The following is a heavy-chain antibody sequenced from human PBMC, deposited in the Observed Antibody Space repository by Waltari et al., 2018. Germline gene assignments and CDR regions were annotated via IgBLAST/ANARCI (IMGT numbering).Heavy chain of an antibody. CDR3: ARVAAGFELDY. CDR2: INTDGSST. Sequence: EVQLVESGGGLVPPGGSLRLSCAASGFAVSSYWMHWVRQAPGKGLVWVSRINTDGSSTSYADSVKGRFTISRDNAKNTLYLQMNSLRAEDTAVYYCARVAAGFELDYWGQGTLVTVSS. CDR1: GFAVSSYW. J-gene: IGHJ4*02. V-gene: IGHV3-74*01. D-gene: IGHD6-13*01.